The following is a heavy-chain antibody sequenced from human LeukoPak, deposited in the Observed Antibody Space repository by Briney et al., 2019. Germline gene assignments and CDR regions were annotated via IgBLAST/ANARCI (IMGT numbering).Heavy chain of an antibody. CDR3: VRDVDTAMVSTYYYYMDV. CDR1: GGTFSSYA. J-gene: IGHJ6*03. CDR2: IIPIFGTA. V-gene: IGHV1-69*06. Sequence: SVKVSCKASGGTFSSYAISWVRQAPGQGLEWMGGIIPIFGTANYAQKFQGRVTITADKSTSTAYMELSSLRSEDTAVYYCVRDVDTAMVSTYYYYMDVWGKGTTVTVSS. D-gene: IGHD5-18*01.